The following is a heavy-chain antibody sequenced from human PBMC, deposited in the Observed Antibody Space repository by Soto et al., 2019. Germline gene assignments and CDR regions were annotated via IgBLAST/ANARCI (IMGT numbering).Heavy chain of an antibody. J-gene: IGHJ4*02. Sequence: QVQLVQSGAEVKKPGASVKVSCKASGYTFTSYDINWVRQATGQGLEWMGWMNPNSGNTGYAQKFQGRVTMTRNTSISTAYRELSSLRSEDTAVYYCARGKSMVQGVTNRVDFDYWGQGTLVTVSS. CDR3: ARGKSMVQGVTNRVDFDY. D-gene: IGHD3-10*01. CDR1: GYTFTSYD. CDR2: MNPNSGNT. V-gene: IGHV1-8*01.